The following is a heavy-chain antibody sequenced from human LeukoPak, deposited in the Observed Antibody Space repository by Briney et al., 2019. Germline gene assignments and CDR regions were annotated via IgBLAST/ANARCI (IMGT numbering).Heavy chain of an antibody. CDR2: IIPIFGTA. CDR3: ARGYDSSGYYTAY. Sequence: ASVKVSCKASGGTFSSYAISWVRQAPGQGLEWMGRIIPIFGTANYAQKFQGRVTMTRDTSTSTVYMELSSLRSEDTAVYYCARGYDSSGYYTAYWGQGTLVTASS. D-gene: IGHD3-22*01. J-gene: IGHJ4*02. CDR1: GGTFSSYA. V-gene: IGHV1-69*05.